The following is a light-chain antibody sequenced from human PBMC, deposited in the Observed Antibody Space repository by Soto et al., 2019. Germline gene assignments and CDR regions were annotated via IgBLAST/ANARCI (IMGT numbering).Light chain of an antibody. V-gene: IGKV3-15*01. CDR2: AAS. Sequence: IVMTQSPVTLSVSPGEGAALSCRASQSVASNLAWYQQRPGQAPRLLIYAASTRVTGIPARFSGSGSGTEFTLTISGLQPEDFAIYYCQQYDTWSLYTFGQGTRLEIK. CDR3: QQYDTWSLYT. CDR1: QSVASN. J-gene: IGKJ5*01.